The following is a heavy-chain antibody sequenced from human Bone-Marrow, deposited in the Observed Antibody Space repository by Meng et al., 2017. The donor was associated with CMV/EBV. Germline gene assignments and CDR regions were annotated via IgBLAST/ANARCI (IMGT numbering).Heavy chain of an antibody. CDR1: GFTFTSYW. V-gene: IGHV3-7*01. Sequence: GESLKISCAASGFTFTSYWMSWVRQAPGKGLEWVANIKQDGSEKYYVDSVKGRFTISRDNAKNSLYLQMNSLRAEDTAVYYCARDRDIVGAPAPYNWFDHWGQGTLVTVSS. CDR2: IKQDGSEK. D-gene: IGHD2-2*01. J-gene: IGHJ5*02. CDR3: ARDRDIVGAPAPYNWFDH.